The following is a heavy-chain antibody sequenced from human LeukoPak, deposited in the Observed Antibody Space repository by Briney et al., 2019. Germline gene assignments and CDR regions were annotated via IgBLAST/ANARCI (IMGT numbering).Heavy chain of an antibody. Sequence: ASETLSLTCAVFSGSFSGYYWGWIRQPPGKGLEWIGSIYYSGSTYYNPSLKSRVTISVDTSKNQFSLKLSSVTAADTAVYYCAKQSHSSGYFLWGQGTLVTVSS. V-gene: IGHV4-39*07. J-gene: IGHJ4*02. CDR2: IYYSGST. CDR3: AKQSHSSGYFL. D-gene: IGHD3-22*01. CDR1: SGSFSGYY.